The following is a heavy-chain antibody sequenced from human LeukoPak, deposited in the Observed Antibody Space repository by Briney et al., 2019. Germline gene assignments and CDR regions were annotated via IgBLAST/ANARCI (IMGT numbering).Heavy chain of an antibody. D-gene: IGHD3-9*01. V-gene: IGHV3-23*01. CDR2: IGGRDSGT. CDR3: AKWGDYDILTGYYDSDY. J-gene: IGHJ4*02. CDR1: GFIFSNYD. Sequence: PGASLRLSCAASGFIFSNYDMSWVRQAPGKGLEWVSAIGGRDSGTYYADSVRGRFTVSRDDPKNTLYLQMNTLRAEDTAVYYCAKWGDYDILTGYYDSDYWGQGTLVTVSS.